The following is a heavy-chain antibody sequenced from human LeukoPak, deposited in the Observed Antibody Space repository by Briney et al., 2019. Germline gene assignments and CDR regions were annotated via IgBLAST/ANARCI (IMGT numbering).Heavy chain of an antibody. D-gene: IGHD5-18*01. CDR1: GYTFTSYG. CDR3: APSKRLEYSYGWDWFDP. J-gene: IGHJ5*02. V-gene: IGHV1-18*01. CDR2: ISAYNGNT. Sequence: GASVKVSCKASGYTFTSYGISWVRQAPGQGLEWMGWISAYNGNTNYAQKFQERVTITRDMSTSTAYMELSSLRSEDTAVYYCAPSKRLEYSYGWDWFDPWGLGTLVTISS.